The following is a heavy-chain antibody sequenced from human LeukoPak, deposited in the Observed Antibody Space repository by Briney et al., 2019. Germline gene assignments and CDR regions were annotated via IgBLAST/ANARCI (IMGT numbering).Heavy chain of an antibody. CDR2: INDNGGQR. V-gene: IGHV3-23*01. CDR3: AKTQWKVGATDYFDY. Sequence: PGGSLRLSCAASGFAFKNYAMTWVRQAPGKGLEWVSNINDNGGQRHYADSVKGRFTISRDNSKNTVFLQMDSLRAEDTAVYYCAKTQWKVGATDYFDYWGQGTLVTVSS. CDR1: GFAFKNYA. D-gene: IGHD1-26*01. J-gene: IGHJ4*02.